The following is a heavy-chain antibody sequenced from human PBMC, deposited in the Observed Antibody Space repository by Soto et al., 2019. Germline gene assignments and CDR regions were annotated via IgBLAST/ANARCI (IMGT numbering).Heavy chain of an antibody. D-gene: IGHD2-21*02. J-gene: IGHJ6*02. CDR1: GGTFSSYA. V-gene: IGHV1-69*13. Sequence: SVKVSCKASGGTFSSYAISWVRQAPGQGLEWMGGIIPIFGTANYAQKFQGRVTITADESTSTAYMELSSLRSEDTAVYYCARDRALCGGDCYSGMDVWGQGTPVTVSS. CDR2: IIPIFGTA. CDR3: ARDRALCGGDCYSGMDV.